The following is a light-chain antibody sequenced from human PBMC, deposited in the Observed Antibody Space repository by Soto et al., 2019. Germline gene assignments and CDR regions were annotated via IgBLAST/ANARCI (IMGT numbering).Light chain of an antibody. CDR1: QGVYRN. Sequence: EILMTQSPGTLPVSPGERVALTCRASQGVYRNLAWYQQKPGQAPRLLIFGASTRATGIPARFSGSGSGTEFTLTISSLQYEDFAVYYCQQYQSWHMWTFGQGTKVDIK. CDR3: QQYQSWHMWT. J-gene: IGKJ1*01. V-gene: IGKV3-15*01. CDR2: GAS.